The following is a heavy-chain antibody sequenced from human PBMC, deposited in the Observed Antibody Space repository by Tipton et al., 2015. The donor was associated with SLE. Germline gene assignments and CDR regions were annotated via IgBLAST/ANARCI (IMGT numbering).Heavy chain of an antibody. CDR2: IYDSGST. Sequence: TLSLTCTVSGGSISSHYWSWIRQPPGKGLEWIGYIYDSGSTNHNPSLKSRVTISVDTSKNQFSLKVSSVTAADTAVYYCARGGWSSTDAFDIWGQGTMVTVSS. V-gene: IGHV4-59*11. J-gene: IGHJ3*02. CDR1: GGSISSHY. D-gene: IGHD2-2*01. CDR3: ARGGWSSTDAFDI.